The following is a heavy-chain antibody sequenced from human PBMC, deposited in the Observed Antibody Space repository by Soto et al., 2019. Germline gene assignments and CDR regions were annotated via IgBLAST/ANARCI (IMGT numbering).Heavy chain of an antibody. J-gene: IGHJ4*02. CDR2: IHTVGST. V-gene: IGHV3-53*01. CDR3: ARGLNDDS. Sequence: GGSLRLSCEVSGFSIGGNPMSWVRQAPGQGLEWVASIHTVGSTYYADSVQGRFTISRDNSKNTLFLQMNSLRVGDTAIYFCARGLNDDSWGQGTLVTVSS. D-gene: IGHD1-1*01. CDR1: GFSIGGNP.